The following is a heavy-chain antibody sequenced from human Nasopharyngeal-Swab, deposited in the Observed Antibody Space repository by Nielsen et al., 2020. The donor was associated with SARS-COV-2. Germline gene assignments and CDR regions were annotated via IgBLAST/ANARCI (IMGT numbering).Heavy chain of an antibody. CDR3: ARDIVGATPNFDY. D-gene: IGHD1-26*01. J-gene: IGHJ4*02. Sequence: GESLKISCAASGFTFSYYYMSWIRQAPGKGLEWVSYISSSGSNIYYADSVKGRFTISRDNAKNSLYLQMNSLRAEDTAVYYCARDIVGATPNFDYWGQGTLVTVSS. CDR1: GFTFSYYY. CDR2: ISSSGSNI. V-gene: IGHV3-11*04.